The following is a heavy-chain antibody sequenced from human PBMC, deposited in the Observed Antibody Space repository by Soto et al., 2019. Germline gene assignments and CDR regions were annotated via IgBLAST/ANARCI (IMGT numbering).Heavy chain of an antibody. CDR1: GFIFSDYE. CDR3: VKEYCTGGTCFDAFDL. Sequence: ELQLVESGGGLVQPGGSLTLSCAASGFIFSDYEVDWVRQAPGKGLEWIAYISDGGKTIYYAASVKGRFTISRDDAKNSLYLQMNNLRAEDTAVSFCVKEYCTGGTCFDAFDLWGQGTMVTVSS. D-gene: IGHD2-8*02. V-gene: IGHV3-48*03. CDR2: ISDGGKTI. J-gene: IGHJ3*01.